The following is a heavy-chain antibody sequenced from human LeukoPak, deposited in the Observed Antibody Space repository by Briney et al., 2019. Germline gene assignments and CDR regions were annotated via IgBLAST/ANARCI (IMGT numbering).Heavy chain of an antibody. CDR1: GGSFSTNI. D-gene: IGHD3-10*01. V-gene: IGHV4-59*08. CDR3: ARHEYGLGSRN. J-gene: IGHJ4*02. CDR2: IQKSVTT. Sequence: SETLSLTCTVSGGSFSTNIWSWVRQPPGKGLEWIAYIQKSVTTSYNPSLKSRVTISLDKSRNPFYLKLSSVTAADTAVYYCARHEYGLGSRNWGQGTLVTVSS.